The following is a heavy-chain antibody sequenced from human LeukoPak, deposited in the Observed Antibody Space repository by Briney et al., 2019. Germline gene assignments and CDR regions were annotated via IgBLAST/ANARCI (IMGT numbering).Heavy chain of an antibody. CDR3: ARGRYCSGGSCYFVDY. J-gene: IGHJ4*02. D-gene: IGHD2-15*01. Sequence: PSETLSLTCTVSGGSISSYYWSWIRQPPGKGLEWIGYIYYSGSTNYNPSLKSRVTISVDTSKNQFSLKLSSATAADTAVYNCARGRYCSGGSCYFVDYWGQGTLVTVSS. CDR1: GGSISSYY. CDR2: IYYSGST. V-gene: IGHV4-59*01.